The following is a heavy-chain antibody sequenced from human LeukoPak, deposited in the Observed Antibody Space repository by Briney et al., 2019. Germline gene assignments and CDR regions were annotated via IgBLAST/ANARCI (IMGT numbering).Heavy chain of an antibody. V-gene: IGHV4-59*01. D-gene: IGHD4-17*01. CDR2: IYYSGST. Sequence: PSETLSLTCTVSGGSISSYYWSWIRQPPGKGLEWIGYIYYSGSTNYNPSLKSRVTISVDTSKNQFSLKLSSVTAADTAVYYCARDLDGVQRAFSYWGQGTLVTVSS. CDR3: ARDLDGVQRAFSY. J-gene: IGHJ4*02. CDR1: GGSISSYY.